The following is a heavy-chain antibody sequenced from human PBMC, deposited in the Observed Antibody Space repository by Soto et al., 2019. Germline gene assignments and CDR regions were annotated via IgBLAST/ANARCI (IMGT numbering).Heavy chain of an antibody. V-gene: IGHV4-59*08. CDR2: IYYSGST. CDR3: ARVLPDLWRGYYYYYMDV. Sequence: ETLSLTCTVSGGSISSYYWSWIRQPPGKGLEWIGYIYYSGSTNYNPSLKSRVTISVDTSKNQFSLKLSSVTAADTAVYYCARVLPDLWRGYYYYYMDVWGKGTTVTVSS. CDR1: GGSISSYY. J-gene: IGHJ6*03. D-gene: IGHD3-3*01.